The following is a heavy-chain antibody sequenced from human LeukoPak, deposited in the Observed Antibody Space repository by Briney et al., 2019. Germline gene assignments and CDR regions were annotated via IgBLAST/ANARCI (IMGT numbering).Heavy chain of an antibody. J-gene: IGHJ1*01. CDR1: GGSISSYY. V-gene: IGHV4-59*08. CDR2: MYYSGST. D-gene: IGHD6-19*01. CDR3: ARSLRSDWYGGYFQH. Sequence: SETLSLTRTVSGGSISSYYWSWIRQPPGKGLEWIGYMYYSGSTKYNPSLKSRVTISVDTSKSRLSLKVTSVTAADTAVYYCARSLRSDWYGGYFQHWGQGTLVTVSS.